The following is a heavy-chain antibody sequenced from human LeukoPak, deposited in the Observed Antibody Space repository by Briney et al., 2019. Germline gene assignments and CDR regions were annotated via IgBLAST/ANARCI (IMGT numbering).Heavy chain of an antibody. D-gene: IGHD3-10*01. Sequence: GGSLRLSCAASGSTFSSYGMHWVRQAPGKGLEWVAFIRYDGSNKYYADSVKGRFTISRDNSKNTLYLQMNSLRAEDTAVYYCAKEEAYYYGSGSYYMDYWGQGTLVTVSS. CDR3: AKEEAYYYGSGSYYMDY. V-gene: IGHV3-30*02. CDR1: GSTFSSYG. J-gene: IGHJ4*02. CDR2: IRYDGSNK.